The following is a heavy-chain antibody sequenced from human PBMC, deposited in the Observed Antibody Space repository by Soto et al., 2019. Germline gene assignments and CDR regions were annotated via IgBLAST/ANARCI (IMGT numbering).Heavy chain of an antibody. V-gene: IGHV3-30*02. D-gene: IGHD3-22*01. J-gene: IGHJ4*02. CDR3: AKDLKPAMIAAYYHGDY. CDR1: GFTFSSYC. Sequence: GGSLRLSCATSGFTFSSYCMHWVRPAPGKVLEWVAVIWYDGSNKYYADSVKGRFTISRDNSKNTLYLQMNSLRAEDTAVYYCAKDLKPAMIAAYYHGDYWGQGTLVTVSS. CDR2: IWYDGSNK.